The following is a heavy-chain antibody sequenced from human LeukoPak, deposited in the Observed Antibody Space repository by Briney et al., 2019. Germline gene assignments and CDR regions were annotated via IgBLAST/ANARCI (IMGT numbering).Heavy chain of an antibody. J-gene: IGHJ4*02. CDR2: IIPIFGTA. D-gene: IGHD1-20*01. V-gene: IGHV1-69*01. CDR3: AASYNWTPMYYFDY. Sequence: ASVKVSCKASRGTFSSYAISWVRQAPGQGLEWMGGIIPIFGTANYAQKFQGRVTITADESTSTAYMELSSLRSEDTAVYYCAASYNWTPMYYFDYWGQGTLVTVSS. CDR1: RGTFSSYA.